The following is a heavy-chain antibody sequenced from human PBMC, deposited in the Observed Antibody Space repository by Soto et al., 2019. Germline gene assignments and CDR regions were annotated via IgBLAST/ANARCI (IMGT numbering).Heavy chain of an antibody. CDR2: IYYSGST. CDR1: GGSISSGGYY. Sequence: QVQLQESGPGLVKPSQTLSLTCTVSGGSISSGGYYWSWIRQHPGKGLEWMGYIYYSGSTYYNPSLKSRVTISVDTSKNQFSLKLSSVTAADTAVYYCAKNGYYYDSSGYPDAEYFQHWGQGTLVTVSS. CDR3: AKNGYYYDSSGYPDAEYFQH. V-gene: IGHV4-31*03. J-gene: IGHJ1*01. D-gene: IGHD3-22*01.